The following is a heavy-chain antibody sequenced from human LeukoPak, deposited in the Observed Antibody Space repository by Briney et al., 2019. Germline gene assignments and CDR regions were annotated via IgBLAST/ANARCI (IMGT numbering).Heavy chain of an antibody. CDR3: ARIIRRMIAFDY. J-gene: IGHJ4*02. CDR1: GGSFSGYY. Sequence: KSSETLSLTCAVYGGSFSGYYWSWIRQPPGKGLEWIGSIYYSGSTYYNPSLKSRVTISVDTSKNQFSLKLSSVTAADTAVYYCARIIRRMIAFDYWGQGTLVTVSS. CDR2: IYYSGST. V-gene: IGHV4-34*01. D-gene: IGHD3-22*01.